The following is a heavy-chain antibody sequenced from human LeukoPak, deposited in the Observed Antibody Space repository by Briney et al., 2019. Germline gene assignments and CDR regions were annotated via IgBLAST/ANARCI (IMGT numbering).Heavy chain of an antibody. D-gene: IGHD3-10*01. CDR2: IYYSGST. J-gene: IGHJ4*02. CDR3: AGAGGSGSYYNNRFNIDY. V-gene: IGHV4-31*03. CDR1: GGSISSGGYY. Sequence: SETLSLTCTVSGGSISSGGYYWSWIRQHPGKGLEWIGYIYYSGSTYYNPSLKGRVTISVDTSKNQFSLKLSSVTAADTAVYYCAGAGGSGSYYNNRFNIDYWGQGTLVTVSS.